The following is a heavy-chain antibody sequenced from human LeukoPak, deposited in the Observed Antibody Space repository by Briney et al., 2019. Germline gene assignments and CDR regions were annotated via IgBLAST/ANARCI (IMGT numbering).Heavy chain of an antibody. Sequence: PGGSLRLSCAASGFTFSSYEMNWVRQAPGKGLEWVSYISSSGSTIYYADSVKGRFTISRDNAKNSLYLRMNSLRAEDTAVYYCARVKRYYDSSGYADDAFDIWGQGTMVTVSS. D-gene: IGHD3-22*01. CDR1: GFTFSSYE. CDR2: ISSSGSTI. V-gene: IGHV3-48*03. J-gene: IGHJ3*02. CDR3: ARVKRYYDSSGYADDAFDI.